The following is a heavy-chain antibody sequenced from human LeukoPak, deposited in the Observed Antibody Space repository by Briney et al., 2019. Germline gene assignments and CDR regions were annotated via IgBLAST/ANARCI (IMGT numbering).Heavy chain of an antibody. CDR3: AREKGYYYDSSGYHPIDY. D-gene: IGHD3-22*01. CDR1: GGSISGGSYY. V-gene: IGHV4-61*02. CDR2: IYTSGST. J-gene: IGHJ4*02. Sequence: SQTLSLTCTVSGGSISGGSYYWSWIRQPAGKGLEWIGRIYTSGSTNYNPSLKSRVTISVDTSKNRFSLKLSSVTAADTAVYYCAREKGYYYDSSGYHPIDYWGQGTLVTVSS.